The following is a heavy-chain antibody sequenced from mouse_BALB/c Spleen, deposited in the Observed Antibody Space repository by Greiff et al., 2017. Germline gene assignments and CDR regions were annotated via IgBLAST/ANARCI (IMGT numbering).Heavy chain of an antibody. CDR1: GFTFTDYY. CDR2: IRNKANGYTT. V-gene: IGHV7-3*02. CDR3: ARDRYSFAY. J-gene: IGHJ3*01. Sequence: EVMLVESGGGLVQPGGSLRLSCATSGFTFTDYYMSWVRQPPGKALEWLGFIRNKANGYTTEYSASVKGRFTISRDNSQSILYLQMNTLRAEDRATYYCARDRYSFAYWGQGTLVTVSA.